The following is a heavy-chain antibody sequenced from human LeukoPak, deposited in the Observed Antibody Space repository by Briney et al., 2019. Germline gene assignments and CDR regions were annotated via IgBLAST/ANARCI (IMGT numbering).Heavy chain of an antibody. CDR2: INHSGST. D-gene: IGHD3-10*01. J-gene: IGHJ4*02. Sequence: SETLSLTCAVYGGSFSGYYWSWIRQPPGKGLEWIGEINHSGSTNYNPSLKSRVTISVDTSKNQFSLKLSSVTAADTAVYYCARVNRPRYYYGSGGYLFDYWGQGTLVTVSS. V-gene: IGHV4-34*01. CDR1: GGSFSGYY. CDR3: ARVNRPRYYYGSGGYLFDY.